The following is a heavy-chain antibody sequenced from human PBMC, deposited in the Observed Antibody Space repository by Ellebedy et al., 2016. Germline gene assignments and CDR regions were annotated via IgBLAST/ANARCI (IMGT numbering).Heavy chain of an antibody. Sequence: SETLSLXXTVSGYSISSGYYWGWIRQPPGKGLEWIGSIYHSGSTYYNPSLKSRVTISVDTSKNQFSLKLSSVTAADTAVYYCARESDFFDYWGQGTLVTVSS. D-gene: IGHD2/OR15-2a*01. V-gene: IGHV4-38-2*02. CDR1: GYSISSGYY. CDR3: ARESDFFDY. CDR2: IYHSGST. J-gene: IGHJ4*02.